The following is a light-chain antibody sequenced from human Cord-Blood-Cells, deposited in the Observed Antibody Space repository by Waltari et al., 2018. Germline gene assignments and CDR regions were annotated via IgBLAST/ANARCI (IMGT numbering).Light chain of an antibody. Sequence: EIVLTQSPAPLSLSPGERATLPCRASQSVSSYLAWYQQKPGQAPRLLIYDASNRATGIPARFSGSGSGTDFTLTISSLEPEDFAVYYCQQRSNWPPGMYTFGQGTKLEIK. V-gene: IGKV3-11*01. CDR2: DAS. CDR3: QQRSNWPPGMYT. J-gene: IGKJ2*01. CDR1: QSVSSY.